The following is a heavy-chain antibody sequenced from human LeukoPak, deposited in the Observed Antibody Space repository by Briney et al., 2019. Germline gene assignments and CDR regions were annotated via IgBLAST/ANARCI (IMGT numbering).Heavy chain of an antibody. CDR1: GGSVSSGSYY. Sequence: PSETLSLTCTVSGGSVSSGSYYWSWIRQPPGTGLECIGYIYYSGSTNYNPSLKSRVTMSVDTSKNQFSLKLSSVTAADTAVFYCARSGRAYCTSTSCYEEFDYWGQGTLVTVSS. J-gene: IGHJ4*02. CDR2: IYYSGST. V-gene: IGHV4-61*01. CDR3: ARSGRAYCTSTSCYEEFDY. D-gene: IGHD2-2*01.